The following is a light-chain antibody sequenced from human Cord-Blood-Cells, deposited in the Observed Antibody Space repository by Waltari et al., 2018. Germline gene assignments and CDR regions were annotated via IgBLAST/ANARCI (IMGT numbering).Light chain of an antibody. J-gene: IGLJ2*01. CDR2: GNS. Sequence: QSVLTQPPSVSGAPGQRVTISCTGSSSNIGAGNDVPWYQQLPGTAPKLLIYGNSNRPSGVPDRFSGSKSGTSASLAITGLQAEDEADYYCQSYDSSLSGVVFGGGTKLTVL. CDR1: SSNIGAGND. CDR3: QSYDSSLSGVV. V-gene: IGLV1-40*01.